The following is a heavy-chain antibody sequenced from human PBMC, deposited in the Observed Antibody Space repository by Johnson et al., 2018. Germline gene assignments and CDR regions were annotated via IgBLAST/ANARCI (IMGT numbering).Heavy chain of an antibody. CDR1: GFTFSSYG. CDR2: IWYDGSNK. CDR3: ARARSWGIQLYDYYYGMDV. D-gene: IGHD5-18*01. J-gene: IGHJ6*02. Sequence: VQLLESGGGVVQPGRSLRLSCAASGFTFSSYGMHWVRQAPGKGLEWVAVIWYDGSNKYYADSVKGRFTTSRDNSKNTLYLQMNSLRAEDTAVYYCARARSWGIQLYDYYYGMDVWGQGTTVTVSS. V-gene: IGHV3-33*01.